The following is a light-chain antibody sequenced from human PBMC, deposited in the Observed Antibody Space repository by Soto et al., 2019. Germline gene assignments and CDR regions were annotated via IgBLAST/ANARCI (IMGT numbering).Light chain of an antibody. J-gene: IGLJ3*02. V-gene: IGLV2-14*01. CDR3: SAYTARSTLV. CDR2: EVR. CDR1: MRDVGAYNF. Sequence: QSVLTQPASVSGSAGQSITISCSGTMRDVGAYNFVSWYQQHPGTAPKLIIYEVRNRPSGISSRFSGSRSGNTASLTISGLQSEDEGDYYCSAYTARSTLVFGGGTKVTVL.